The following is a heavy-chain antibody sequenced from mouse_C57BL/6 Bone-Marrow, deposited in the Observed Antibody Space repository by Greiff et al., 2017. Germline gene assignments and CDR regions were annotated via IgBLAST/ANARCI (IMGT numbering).Heavy chain of an antibody. CDR2: IDPENGDT. CDR3: TTFGDYAMDY. J-gene: IGHJ4*01. V-gene: IGHV14-4*01. Sequence: EVQLQQSGAELVRPGASVKLSCTASGFNIKDDYMHWVKQRPEQGLEWIGGIDPENGDTEYASKFQGKATITADTSSNKAYLQLTSLTSEDTAVYYCTTFGDYAMDYWGQGTSVTVSS. CDR1: GFNIKDDY.